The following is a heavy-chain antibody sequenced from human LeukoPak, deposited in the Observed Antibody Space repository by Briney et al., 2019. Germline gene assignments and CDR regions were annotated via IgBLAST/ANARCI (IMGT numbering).Heavy chain of an antibody. CDR1: GYTFTSYY. CDR3: ARDGSSWYGSGYYYYMDV. V-gene: IGHV1-46*01. J-gene: IGHJ6*03. CDR2: INPSGGST. D-gene: IGHD6-13*01. Sequence: GASVKVSCKASGYTFTSYYMHWVRQAPGQGLEWMGIINPSGGSTSYAQKFQGRVTMTRDMSTSTVYMELSSLRSEDTAVYYCARDGSSWYGSGYYYYMDVWDKGTTVTVSS.